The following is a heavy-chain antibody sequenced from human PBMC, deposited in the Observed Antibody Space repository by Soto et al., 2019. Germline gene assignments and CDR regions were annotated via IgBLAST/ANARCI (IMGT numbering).Heavy chain of an antibody. J-gene: IGHJ4*02. CDR1: GFTFHDHS. CDR3: TKEAGTIYFDY. V-gene: IGHV3-43*01. CDR2: INWDGSNK. D-gene: IGHD6-19*01. Sequence: EVELVESGGVVVQPGGSLRLSCAASGFTFHDHSMHWVRQAPGKGLEWVSLINWDGSNKYYADSVKGRFTISRDNSKNSLYLQMNSLRSEDTALYYCTKEAGTIYFDYWGQGALVTVSS.